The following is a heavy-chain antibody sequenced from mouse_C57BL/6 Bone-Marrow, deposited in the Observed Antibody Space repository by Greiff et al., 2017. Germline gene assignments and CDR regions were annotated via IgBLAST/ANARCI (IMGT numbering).Heavy chain of an antibody. V-gene: IGHV1-55*01. D-gene: IGHD1-1*01. CDR1: GYTFTSYW. Sequence: QVQLQQPGAELVKPGASVKMSCKASGYTFTSYWITWVKQRPGQGLEWIGDIYPGSGSTNYNEKFKSKATLTVDTSSSTVYMQLSSLPSEDSAVYYCARSPITTVVATYDYWGQGTTLTVSS. CDR3: ARSPITTVVATYDY. J-gene: IGHJ2*01. CDR2: IYPGSGST.